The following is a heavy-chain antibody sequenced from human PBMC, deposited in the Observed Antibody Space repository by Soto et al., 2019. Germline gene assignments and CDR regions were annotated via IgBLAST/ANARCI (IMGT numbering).Heavy chain of an antibody. Sequence: PGGSLRLSCTTSGFTFGDYAMGWFRQAPGKGLEWVGFIRSKGYGGTIEYAASVKGRFTISRDESKGIADLHMNSLKIEDTALYYCARGLWFGELFYAYFDYWGLGTLVTVS. CDR2: IRSKGYGGTI. D-gene: IGHD3-10*01. CDR3: ARGLWFGELFYAYFDY. J-gene: IGHJ4*02. V-gene: IGHV3-49*03. CDR1: GFTFGDYA.